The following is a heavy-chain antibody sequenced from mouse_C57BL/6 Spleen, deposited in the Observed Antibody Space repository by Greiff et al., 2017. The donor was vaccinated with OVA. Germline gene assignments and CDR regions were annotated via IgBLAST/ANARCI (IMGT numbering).Heavy chain of an antibody. CDR2: IWSGGST. V-gene: IGHV2-2*01. D-gene: IGHD1-1*01. J-gene: IGHJ4*01. Sequence: VQLVESGPGLVQPSQSLSITCTVSGFSFTSYGVHWVRQSPGQGLEWLGVIWSGGSTDYNAAFISRLGISKDNSKSQVFFKMNSLQADDTAIYYCARKEDYYGSSPHYAMDYWGQGTSVTVSS. CDR3: ARKEDYYGSSPHYAMDY. CDR1: GFSFTSYG.